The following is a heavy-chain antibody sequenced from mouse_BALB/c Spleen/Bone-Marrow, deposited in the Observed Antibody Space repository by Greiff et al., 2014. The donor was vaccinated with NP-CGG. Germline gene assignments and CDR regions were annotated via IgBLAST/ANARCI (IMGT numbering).Heavy chain of an antibody. CDR3: ARRYDNYYFDY. Sequence: VQLQQSGPELVKPGASVKMSCKASGYTFTSYVMHWVKQKPGQGLEWIGYIHPYSDGTKYNEKFKGKATLTSDKSSSTAYMELSSLTSEDSAVYYCARRYDNYYFDYWGQGTTLTVSS. J-gene: IGHJ2*01. CDR1: GYTFTSYV. D-gene: IGHD2-10*02. CDR2: IHPYSDGT. V-gene: IGHV1-14*01.